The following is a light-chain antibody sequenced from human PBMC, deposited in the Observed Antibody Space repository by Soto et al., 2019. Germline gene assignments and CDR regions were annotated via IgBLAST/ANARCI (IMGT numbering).Light chain of an antibody. J-gene: IGKJ2*01. V-gene: IGKV3-11*01. Sequence: DIVLTQSPATLSLSPGERATLSCRASQSVSSYLAWYQQKPGQAPRLLIYDASNRATGIPARFSGSGSGTDFSLTISRLGPEESAVYYCHQRINWPQTFGQGTKLEIK. CDR2: DAS. CDR1: QSVSSY. CDR3: HQRINWPQT.